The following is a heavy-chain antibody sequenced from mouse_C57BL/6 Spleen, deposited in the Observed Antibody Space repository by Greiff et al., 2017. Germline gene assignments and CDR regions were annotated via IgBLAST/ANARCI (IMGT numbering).Heavy chain of an antibody. Sequence: VQLKQSGGGLVKPGGSLKLSCAASGFTFSDYGMHWVRQAPEKGLEWVAYISSGSSTIYYADTVKGRFTISRDNAKNTLFLQMTSLRSEDTAMYYCARTNWDWYFDYWGQGTTLTVSS. V-gene: IGHV5-17*01. CDR2: ISSGSSTI. CDR1: GFTFSDYG. CDR3: ARTNWDWYFDY. J-gene: IGHJ2*01. D-gene: IGHD4-1*01.